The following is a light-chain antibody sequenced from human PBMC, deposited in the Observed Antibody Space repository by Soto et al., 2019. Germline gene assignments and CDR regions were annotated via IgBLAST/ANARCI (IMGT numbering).Light chain of an antibody. CDR3: QHYRRNTWS. CDR1: QSVGTR. CDR2: GAS. V-gene: IGKV1-5*01. J-gene: IGKJ1*01. Sequence: DIQMTQSPSTLSASVGGRVTITCRASQSVGTRVAWYQQKPGKAPKLLIYGASNLESGVPSRFSGSGSGTEFTLTITTLQPDDFATYFCQHYRRNTWSFGPGTKVDI.